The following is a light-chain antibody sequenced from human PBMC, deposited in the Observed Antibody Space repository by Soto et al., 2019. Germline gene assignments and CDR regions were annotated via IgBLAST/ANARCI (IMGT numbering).Light chain of an antibody. Sequence: DIHMTQSPSTLSASLVYIVTITCXASQSISSWLAWYHQKPGKAPKLLIYKASSLESGVPSRFSGSGSGTEFTLTITSRQPEDFATYYCQQVNVYPSTFGGGTKVDI. CDR3: QQVNVYPST. V-gene: IGKV1-5*03. J-gene: IGKJ4*01. CDR2: KAS. CDR1: QSISSW.